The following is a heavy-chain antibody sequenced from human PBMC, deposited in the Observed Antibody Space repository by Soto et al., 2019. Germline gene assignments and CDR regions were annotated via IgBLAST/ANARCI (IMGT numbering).Heavy chain of an antibody. CDR3: ARGRWYSNFYYYGMDV. Sequence: SQTLSYTSIVSAGTPSSGRYSWSRILQPPGKGLEWIGSIYYSGRTYYNPSLKSRVTISVDTSKNQFSLKLSSVTAADTAVYYCARGRWYSNFYYYGMDVWGQGTTVT. J-gene: IGHJ6*02. CDR2: IYYSGRT. V-gene: IGHV4-39*01. D-gene: IGHD6-13*01. CDR1: AGTPSSGRYS.